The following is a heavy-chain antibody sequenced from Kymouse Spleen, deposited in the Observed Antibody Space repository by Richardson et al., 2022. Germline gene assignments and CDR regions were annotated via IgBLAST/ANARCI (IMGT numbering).Heavy chain of an antibody. CDR3: ASTYYYGSGSANWFDP. CDR2: IYYSGST. J-gene: IGHJ5*02. V-gene: IGHV4-61*01. Sequence: QVQLQESGPGLVKPSETLSLTCTVSGGSVSSGSYYWSWIRQPPGKGLEWIGYIYYSGSTNYNPSLKSRVTISVDTSKNQFSLKLSSVTAADTAVYYCASTYYYGSGSANWFDPWGQGTLVTVSS. D-gene: IGHD3-10*01. CDR1: GGSVSSGSYY.